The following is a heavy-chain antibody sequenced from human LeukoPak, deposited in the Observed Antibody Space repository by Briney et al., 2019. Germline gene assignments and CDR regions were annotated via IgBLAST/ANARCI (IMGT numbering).Heavy chain of an antibody. Sequence: SVKVSCKASGGTFNSYAISWVGQAPGQGVEWMGRIIPILGIANYAQKFQGRVTITADKSTSTAYMELSSLRSEDTAVYYCARALTSGAFDIWGQGTMVTVSS. V-gene: IGHV1-69*04. J-gene: IGHJ3*02. D-gene: IGHD3-16*01. CDR3: ARALTSGAFDI. CDR2: IIPILGIA. CDR1: GGTFNSYA.